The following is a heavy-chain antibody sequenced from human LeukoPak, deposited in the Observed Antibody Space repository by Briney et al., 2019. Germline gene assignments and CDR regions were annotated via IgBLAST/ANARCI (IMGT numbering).Heavy chain of an antibody. D-gene: IGHD3-10*01. J-gene: IGHJ6*02. CDR1: GGSISSYY. CDR2: IYTSGST. V-gene: IGHV4-4*07. Sequence: SETLSLTCTVSGGSISSYYWSWIRQPAGKGLEWIGRIYTSGSTNYNPPLKSRVTMSVDTSKNQFSLKLSSVTAADTAVYYCARESGILWFGEHYYYYGMDVWGQGTTVTVSS. CDR3: ARESGILWFGEHYYYYGMDV.